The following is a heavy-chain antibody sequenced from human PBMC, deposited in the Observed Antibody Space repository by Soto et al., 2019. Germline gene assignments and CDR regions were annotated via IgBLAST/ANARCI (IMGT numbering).Heavy chain of an antibody. CDR2: INPNSGGT. J-gene: IGHJ3*02. CDR1: GYTFTGYY. D-gene: IGHD4-17*01. V-gene: IGHV1-2*04. Sequence: QVQLVQSGAEVKKPGASVKVSCKASGYTFTGYYMHWVRQAPVQGLEWMGWINPNSGGTNYAQKFQGWVTMTRDTSISTAYMELSRLTSDDTAVSYCARGAKLTTLTTFSDIWGQGTMVTVSS. CDR3: ARGAKLTTLTTFSDI.